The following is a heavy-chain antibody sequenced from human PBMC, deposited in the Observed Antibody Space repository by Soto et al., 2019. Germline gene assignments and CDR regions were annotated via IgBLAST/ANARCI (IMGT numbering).Heavy chain of an antibody. J-gene: IGHJ4*02. Sequence: QVQLVQSGAEVKKPGSSVKVSCKASGGTFSSYTISWVRQAPGQGLEWMGRIIPILGIANYARKFQGRVTITADKSTSTAYMELSSLRSEDTAVYYCARVVDGYNLYYFDYWGQGTLVTVSS. D-gene: IGHD5-12*01. CDR3: ARVVDGYNLYYFDY. CDR1: GGTFSSYT. V-gene: IGHV1-69*02. CDR2: IIPILGIA.